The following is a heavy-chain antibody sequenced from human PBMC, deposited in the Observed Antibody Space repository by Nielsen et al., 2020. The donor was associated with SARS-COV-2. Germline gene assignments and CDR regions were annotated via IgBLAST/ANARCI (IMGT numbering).Heavy chain of an antibody. J-gene: IGHJ6*03. CDR1: GGSFSGYY. V-gene: IGHV4-34*01. CDR3: ARGRGPSYYYYMDV. CDR2: INHSGST. D-gene: IGHD2-15*01. Sequence: SETLSLTCAVYGGSFSGYYWNWIRQPPGKGLEWIGEINHSGSTNYNPSLKSRVTISVDTSKNQFSLKLSSVTAADTAVYYCARGRGPSYYYYMDVWGKGTTVTVSS.